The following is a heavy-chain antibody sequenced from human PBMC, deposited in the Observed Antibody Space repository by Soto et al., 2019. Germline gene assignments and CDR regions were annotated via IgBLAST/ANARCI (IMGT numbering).Heavy chain of an antibody. D-gene: IGHD3-9*01. V-gene: IGHV4-59*08. CDR3: ARVLRYFDWLLQGSAPPFMDV. Sequence: SETLSLTCTVSGGSISSYYWSWIRQPPGKGLEWIGYIYYSGSTNYNPSLKSRVTISVDTSKNQFSLKLSSVTAADTAVYYCARVLRYFDWLLQGSAPPFMDVWGKGTTVTVSS. J-gene: IGHJ6*03. CDR1: GGSISSYY. CDR2: IYYSGST.